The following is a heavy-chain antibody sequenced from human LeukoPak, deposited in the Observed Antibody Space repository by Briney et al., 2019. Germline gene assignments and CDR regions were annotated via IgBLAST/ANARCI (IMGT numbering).Heavy chain of an antibody. D-gene: IGHD5-18*01. CDR2: VSYDGTKI. CDR1: GFTFSSYT. V-gene: IGHV3-30-3*01. Sequence: GGSLRLSCAASGFTFSSYTLHWVRQAPGKGLEWVALVSYDGTKINYADSVKGRFTMSRDISKNTLYLQMNSLKPEDTAVYYCARDRVQIWSYVGTFDSWGQGTLVTVSS. J-gene: IGHJ4*02. CDR3: ARDRVQIWSYVGTFDS.